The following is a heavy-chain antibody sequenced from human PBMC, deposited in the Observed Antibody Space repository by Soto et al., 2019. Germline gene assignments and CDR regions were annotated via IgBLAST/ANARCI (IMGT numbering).Heavy chain of an antibody. Sequence: GGSLRLSCAASGFTFSSYVMHWVRQAPGKGLEWVAVISYDGSNKYYADSVKGRFTISRDNSKNTLYLQMNSLRAEDTAVYYCARPGDSSSWYFLFYYGMDVWGQGTTVTVSS. CDR2: ISYDGSNK. CDR3: ARPGDSSSWYFLFYYGMDV. D-gene: IGHD6-13*01. CDR1: GFTFSSYV. V-gene: IGHV3-30-3*01. J-gene: IGHJ6*02.